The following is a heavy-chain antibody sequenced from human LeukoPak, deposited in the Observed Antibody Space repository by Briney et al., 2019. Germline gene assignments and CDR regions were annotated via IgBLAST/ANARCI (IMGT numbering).Heavy chain of an antibody. J-gene: IGHJ4*02. CDR3: ARGSWDSSGSAGY. CDR1: GYTFTGYY. V-gene: IGHV1-2*02. CDR2: INPNSGGT. Sequence: ASVKVSCKASGYTFTGYYMHWVRQAPGQGLEWMGWINPNSGGTNYEQKFQGRVTMTRDTSISTAYMELSTLRSDDTAVYYCARGSWDSSGSAGYWGQGTLVTVSS. D-gene: IGHD3-22*01.